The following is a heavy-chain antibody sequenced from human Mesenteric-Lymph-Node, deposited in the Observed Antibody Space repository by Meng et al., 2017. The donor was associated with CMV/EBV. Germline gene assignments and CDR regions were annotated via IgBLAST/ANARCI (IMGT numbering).Heavy chain of an antibody. CDR2: ISSSGSTI. CDR3: ARGGDGYNSVDY. J-gene: IGHJ4*02. D-gene: IGHD5-24*01. V-gene: IGHV3-48*03. Sequence: GGSLRLSCAASGFTFSSYEMNWVRQAPGKGLEWVSYISSSGSTIYYADSVKGRFTISRDNAKNSLYLQMNSLRAEDTAVYYCARGGDGYNSVDYWGQGTLVTVSS. CDR1: GFTFSSYE.